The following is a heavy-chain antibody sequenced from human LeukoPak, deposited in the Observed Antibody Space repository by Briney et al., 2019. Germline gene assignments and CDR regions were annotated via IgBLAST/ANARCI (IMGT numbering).Heavy chain of an antibody. Sequence: SETLSLTCTVSDGSLSSYYWSWIRQPAGKGLEWIGRIYTSGSTSYNPPLKSRVTMSVGTSKKQFSLKLSSVTAADTAVYYCARDTISGHLDYWGQGTLVTVSS. J-gene: IGHJ4*02. CDR2: IYTSGST. CDR1: DGSLSSYY. CDR3: ARDTISGHLDY. D-gene: IGHD6-25*01. V-gene: IGHV4-4*07.